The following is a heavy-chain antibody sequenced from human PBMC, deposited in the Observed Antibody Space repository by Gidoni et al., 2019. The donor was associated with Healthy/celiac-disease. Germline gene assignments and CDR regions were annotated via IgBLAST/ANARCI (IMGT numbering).Heavy chain of an antibody. Sequence: EVQLVESGGGLVQPGGSLRLSCAASGFPFSSYEMNWVRQAPGKGLEWVSYISSSDSTIYYADSVKGRFTISRDNAKNSLYLQMNSLRAEDTAVYYCARTSTIMITFGGVIVSPKYFDYWGQGTLVTVSS. V-gene: IGHV3-48*03. CDR3: ARTSTIMITFGGVIVSPKYFDY. CDR2: ISSSDSTI. J-gene: IGHJ4*02. CDR1: GFPFSSYE. D-gene: IGHD3-16*02.